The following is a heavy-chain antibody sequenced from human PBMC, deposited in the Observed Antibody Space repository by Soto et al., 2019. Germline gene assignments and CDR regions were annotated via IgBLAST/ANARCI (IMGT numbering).Heavy chain of an antibody. D-gene: IGHD6-13*01. Sequence: XSVKVSCKASVYTFTSYDINWVRQATGQGLEWMGWMNPNSGNTGYAQKFQGRVTMTRNTSISTAYMELSSLRSEDTAVYYCARVLQGSSWYEGNWFDHWGQGTLVTVSS. CDR3: ARVLQGSSWYEGNWFDH. V-gene: IGHV1-8*01. J-gene: IGHJ5*02. CDR1: VYTFTSYD. CDR2: MNPNSGNT.